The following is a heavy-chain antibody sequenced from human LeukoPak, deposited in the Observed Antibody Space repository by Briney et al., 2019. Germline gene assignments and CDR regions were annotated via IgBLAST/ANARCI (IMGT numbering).Heavy chain of an antibody. Sequence: GGSLRLSCAASGFTFSSYSMNWVRQAPGEGLEWVSHITASGTATFYADSVKGRFTISRDNAKNSLYLQMNSLRDEDTAVYYCASSGSYRFDYWGQGTLVTVSS. CDR3: ASSGSYRFDY. V-gene: IGHV3-48*02. J-gene: IGHJ4*02. CDR1: GFTFSSYS. CDR2: ITASGTAT. D-gene: IGHD1-26*01.